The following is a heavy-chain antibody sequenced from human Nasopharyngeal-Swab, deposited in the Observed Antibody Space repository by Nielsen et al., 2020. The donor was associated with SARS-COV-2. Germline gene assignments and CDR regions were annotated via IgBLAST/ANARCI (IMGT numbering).Heavy chain of an antibody. J-gene: IGHJ3*02. Sequence: IRQPPGKGLEWIGEINHSGSTNYNPSLKSRVTISVDTSKNQFSLKLSSVTAADTAVYYCARGPQLLYSSGRLTKKNAFDIWGQGTMVTVSS. CDR3: ARGPQLLYSSGRLTKKNAFDI. D-gene: IGHD6-19*01. V-gene: IGHV4-34*01. CDR2: INHSGST.